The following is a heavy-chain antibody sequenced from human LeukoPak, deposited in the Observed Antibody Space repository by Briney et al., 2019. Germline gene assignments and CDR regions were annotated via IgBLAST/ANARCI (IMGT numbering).Heavy chain of an antibody. J-gene: IGHJ3*02. CDR3: ARAGDPGAFDI. CDR2: IYYSGST. Sequence: PSETLSLTCTVSGGSISSGGYYWSWIRQHPGKGLEWIGYIYYSGSTYYNPSLKSRVTISVDTSKNQFSLKLSSVTAADTAVYDCARAGDPGAFDIWGQGTMVTVSS. V-gene: IGHV4-31*03. D-gene: IGHD3-16*01. CDR1: GGSISSGGYY.